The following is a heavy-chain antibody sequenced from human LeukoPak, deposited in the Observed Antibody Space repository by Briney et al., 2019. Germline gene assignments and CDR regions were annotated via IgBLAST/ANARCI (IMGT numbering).Heavy chain of an antibody. CDR1: GGSFSGYY. J-gene: IGHJ5*02. CDR3: ARVKRKCSGGSCYGGWFDP. V-gene: IGHV4-34*01. D-gene: IGHD2-15*01. CDR2: INHSGST. Sequence: SETLSLTCAVYGGSFSGYYRSWIRQPPGKGLEWIGEINHSGSTNYNPSLKSRVTISVDTSKNQFSLKLSSVTAADTAVYYCARVKRKCSGGSCYGGWFDPWGQGTLVTVSS.